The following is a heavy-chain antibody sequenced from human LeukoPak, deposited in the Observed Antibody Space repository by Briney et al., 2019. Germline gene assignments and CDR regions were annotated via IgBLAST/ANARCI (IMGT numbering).Heavy chain of an antibody. V-gene: IGHV3-21*01. D-gene: IGHD6-19*01. CDR2: ISSSSSYI. CDR1: GFTFSSYS. Sequence: PGGSLRLSCAASGFTFSSYSMNWVRQAPGKGLEWVSSISSSSSYIYYADSVKGRFTISRDNAKNSLYLQMNSLRAEDTAVYYCARGYRPTSIAVASPDYWGQGTLVTVSS. J-gene: IGHJ4*02. CDR3: ARGYRPTSIAVASPDY.